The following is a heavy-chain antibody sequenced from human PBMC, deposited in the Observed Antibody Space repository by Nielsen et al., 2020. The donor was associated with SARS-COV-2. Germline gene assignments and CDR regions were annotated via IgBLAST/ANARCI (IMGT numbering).Heavy chain of an antibody. J-gene: IGHJ5*02. V-gene: IGHV3-21*01. CDR1: GFTFSNYN. CDR2: ISSRSSYI. Sequence: GESLKISCAASGFTFSNYNMNWVRQAPGKGLEWVSSISSRSSYIYYADSMKGRFTISRDNAKNSLYLQMNSLRVEDTAVYYCASSTGPGGWFDPWGQGTLVTVSS. D-gene: IGHD7-27*01. CDR3: ASSTGPGGWFDP.